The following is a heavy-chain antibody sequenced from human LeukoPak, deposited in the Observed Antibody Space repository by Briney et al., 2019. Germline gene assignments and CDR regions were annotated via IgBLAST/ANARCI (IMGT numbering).Heavy chain of an antibody. V-gene: IGHV4-30-2*01. CDR1: GGSISSGGYS. Sequence: PSQTLSLTCAVSGGSISSGGYSWSWIRQPPGKGLEWIGYVYHSGSIYYNPSLKSRVTISVDRSKNQFSLKLSSVTAADTAVYYCTAENPPIAVDVWGQGTTVTVS. J-gene: IGHJ6*02. D-gene: IGHD3-16*02. CDR3: TAENPPIAVDV. CDR2: VYHSGSI.